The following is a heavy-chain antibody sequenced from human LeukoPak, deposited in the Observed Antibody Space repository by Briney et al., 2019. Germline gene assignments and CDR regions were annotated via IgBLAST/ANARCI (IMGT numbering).Heavy chain of an antibody. J-gene: IGHJ4*02. V-gene: IGHV1-2*06. Sequence: ASVKVSCKASGYTFTGYYMHWVRQAPGQGLEWMGRVGPKSDTNYAQKFQGRVTMTRDASMNTAYMELGSLTSDDTAVYYCARGTQQWLPFDYWDQGTLVTVSS. CDR1: GYTFTGYY. D-gene: IGHD6-19*01. CDR2: VGPKSDT. CDR3: ARGTQQWLPFDY.